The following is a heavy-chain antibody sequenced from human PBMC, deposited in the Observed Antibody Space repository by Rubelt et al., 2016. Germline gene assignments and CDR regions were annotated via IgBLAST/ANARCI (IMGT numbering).Heavy chain of an antibody. J-gene: IGHJ4*02. D-gene: IGHD4-17*01. V-gene: IGHV2-5*02. CDR3: AHRARLRCTVDY. CDR1: GFSLTSNGMG. Sequence: QITLKESGPTLVKPTQTLTLTCTFSGFSLTSNGMGVGWIRQPPGKALEWLSLIYWDGDKRYSPSLRTRLTITTDTSKNQVVLTMTNMDPVDTATYYCAHRARLRCTVDYWGQGTLVTVAS. CDR2: IYWDGDK.